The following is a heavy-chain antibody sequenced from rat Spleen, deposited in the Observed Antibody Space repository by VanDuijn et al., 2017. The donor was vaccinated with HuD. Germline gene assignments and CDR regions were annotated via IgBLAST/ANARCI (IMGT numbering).Heavy chain of an antibody. CDR2: INSAGTT. Sequence: EVQLQESGPGLVKPSQSLSLTCSVTGHSITRSYRWSWIRKFPGNKLEWMGYINSAGTTIYNPSLKSRISITRDASKNQFFLQVNSATSEDTATYYCARSDGVHYYLPFADWGQGALVTVSS. D-gene: IGHD1-6*01. CDR3: ARSDGVHYYLPFAD. V-gene: IGHV3-3*01. J-gene: IGHJ3*01. CDR1: GHSITRSYR.